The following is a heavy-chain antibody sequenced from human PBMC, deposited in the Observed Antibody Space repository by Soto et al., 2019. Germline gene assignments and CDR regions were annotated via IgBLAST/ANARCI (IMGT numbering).Heavy chain of an antibody. Sequence: GGSLRLSCAASGFTVSSNYMSWVRQAPGKGLEWVSVIYSGGSTYYADSVKGRFTISRDNSKNTLYLQMNSLRAEDTAVYYCARDPDGDYGDYVDYWGQGTLVTVSS. V-gene: IGHV3-66*01. D-gene: IGHD4-17*01. CDR2: IYSGGST. CDR1: GFTVSSNY. CDR3: ARDPDGDYGDYVDY. J-gene: IGHJ4*02.